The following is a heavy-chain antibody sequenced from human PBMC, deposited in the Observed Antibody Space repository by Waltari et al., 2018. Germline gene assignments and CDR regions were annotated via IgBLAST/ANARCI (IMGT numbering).Heavy chain of an antibody. J-gene: IGHJ3*01. D-gene: IGHD3-22*01. Sequence: QEQLVESGGGVVQPGRSLILSCSAPGFSFSNFGLHWVRQAPGKGLEWVAVMAIDGSNFKQYADSVKGRFTISRDNSKYTLYLQMNSLRDEDTAVYYCAREGDSSGFAGAFDVWGQGTMVTVSS. CDR2: MAIDGSNFK. CDR3: AREGDSSGFAGAFDV. CDR1: GFSFSNFG. V-gene: IGHV3-30-3*01.